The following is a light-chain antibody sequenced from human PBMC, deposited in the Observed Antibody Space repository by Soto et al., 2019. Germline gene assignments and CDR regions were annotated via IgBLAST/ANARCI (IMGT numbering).Light chain of an antibody. CDR1: SSNIGNNY. V-gene: IGLV1-51*02. CDR3: GTWDSSLSAGFYV. J-gene: IGLJ1*01. Sequence: QSVLTQPPSVSAAPGQKVTISCSGSSSNIGNNYVSWYQQLPGTAPKLLIYENNKRSSGIPVRFSGSKSGTSATLGITGLQTGDEADYYCGTWDSSLSAGFYVFGTGTKVTVL. CDR2: ENN.